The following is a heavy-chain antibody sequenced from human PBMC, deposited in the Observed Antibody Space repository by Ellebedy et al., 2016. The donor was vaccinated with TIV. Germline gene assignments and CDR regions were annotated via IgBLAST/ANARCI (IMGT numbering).Heavy chain of an antibody. D-gene: IGHD3-10*01. CDR1: GGSISSYY. J-gene: IGHJ5*02. CDR2: IYYSGTT. Sequence: SETLSLXCTVSGGSISSYYWSWIRQPPGKGLEWIGYIYYSGTTNYNPSLKSRVTISVDTSKNQFSLKLSSVTAADTAVYYCVATYYYGSGTLNPWGQGTLVTVSS. CDR3: VATYYYGSGTLNP. V-gene: IGHV4-59*12.